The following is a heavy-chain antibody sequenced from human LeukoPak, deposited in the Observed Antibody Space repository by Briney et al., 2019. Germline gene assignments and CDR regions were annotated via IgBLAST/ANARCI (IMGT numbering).Heavy chain of an antibody. V-gene: IGHV4-39*07. Sequence: SETLSLTCTVSGGSISSSSYYWGWIRQPPGKGLEWIVSIYYSGTTYYNPSLKSRVTISVDTSKSQLSLKLSYVTAADTAVYYCARDPKKYSSGWYTPWGWFDPWGQGTLVTVSS. D-gene: IGHD6-19*01. CDR1: GGSISSSSYY. CDR2: IYYSGTT. CDR3: ARDPKKYSSGWYTPWGWFDP. J-gene: IGHJ5*02.